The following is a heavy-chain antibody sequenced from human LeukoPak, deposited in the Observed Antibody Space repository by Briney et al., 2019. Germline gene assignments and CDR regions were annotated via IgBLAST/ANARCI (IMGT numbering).Heavy chain of an antibody. CDR3: ARDGGSYGGGYFDY. Sequence: PGRSLRLSCAASGFTFSSYGMHWVRQAPGKGLEWVAVIWYDGSNKYYADSVKGRFTISRDNSKNTLYLQMNSLRAEDTAMYYCARDGGSYGGGYFDYWGQGTLVTVSS. V-gene: IGHV3-33*01. J-gene: IGHJ4*02. CDR1: GFTFSSYG. CDR2: IWYDGSNK. D-gene: IGHD1-26*01.